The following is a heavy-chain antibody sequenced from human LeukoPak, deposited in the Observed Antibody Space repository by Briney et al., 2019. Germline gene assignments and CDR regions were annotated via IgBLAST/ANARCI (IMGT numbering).Heavy chain of an antibody. CDR3: ARCSSSWSDIDY. Sequence: ASVKVSCKVSGYTLTELSMHWVRQAPGKGLEWMGGFDPEDGETIYAQKFQGRVTMTEDTSTSTAYMELRSLRSDDTAVYYCARCSSSWSDIDYWGQGTLVTDSS. CDR2: FDPEDGET. V-gene: IGHV1-24*01. J-gene: IGHJ4*02. D-gene: IGHD6-13*01. CDR1: GYTLTELS.